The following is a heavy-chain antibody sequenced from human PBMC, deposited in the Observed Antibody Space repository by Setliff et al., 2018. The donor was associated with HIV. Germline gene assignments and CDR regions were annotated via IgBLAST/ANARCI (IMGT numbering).Heavy chain of an antibody. V-gene: IGHV4-39*07. D-gene: IGHD3-10*01. CDR1: GASISSSSHY. CDR3: VSQYGSGSYLNY. J-gene: IGHJ4*02. CDR2: NCYSGTT. Sequence: SETLSLTCTVSGASISSSSHYWGWIRRPPGKGLEWMGFNCYSGTTYHNPSLRSRVTISLDTSRNQFSLDLSSVTAADTAVYFCVSQYGSGSYLNYWSQGTLVTVSS.